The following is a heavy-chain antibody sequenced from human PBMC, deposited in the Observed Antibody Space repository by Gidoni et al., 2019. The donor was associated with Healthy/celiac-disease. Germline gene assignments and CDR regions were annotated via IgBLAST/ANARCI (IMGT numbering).Heavy chain of an antibody. CDR1: RFTFSSYA. Sequence: EVQLVDSGGGLVQPGGSLRLSCSASRFTFSSYAMHWVRQAPGKGLEYVSAISRNGGSTYYADYVKGRFTITRDNSKNTLYLQMSSLRAEDTAVYYCVKIAPALFDYWGQGTLVTVSS. D-gene: IGHD6-13*01. J-gene: IGHJ4*02. CDR3: VKIAPALFDY. V-gene: IGHV3-64D*06. CDR2: ISRNGGST.